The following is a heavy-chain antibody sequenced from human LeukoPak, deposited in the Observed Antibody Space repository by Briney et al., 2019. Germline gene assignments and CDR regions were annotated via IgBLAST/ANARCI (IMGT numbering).Heavy chain of an antibody. J-gene: IGHJ4*02. CDR2: ISSSSSYI. CDR3: ARVSLPDGPLNDYGDSYFDY. Sequence: GGSLRLSCAASGFTFSSYSMNWVRQAPGKGLEWVSSISSSSSYIYYADSVKGRFTISRDNAKNSLYLQMNSRRAEDTAVYYCARVSLPDGPLNDYGDSYFDYWGQGTLVTVSS. CDR1: GFTFSSYS. D-gene: IGHD4-17*01. V-gene: IGHV3-21*01.